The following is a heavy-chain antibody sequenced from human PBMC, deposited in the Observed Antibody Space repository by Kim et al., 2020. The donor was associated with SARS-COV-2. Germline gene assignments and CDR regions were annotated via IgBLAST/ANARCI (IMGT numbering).Heavy chain of an antibody. CDR1: GFTFSSYS. V-gene: IGHV3-48*02. D-gene: IGHD3-3*01. CDR2: ISSSSSTI. Sequence: GGSLRLSCAASGFTFSSYSMNWVRQAPGKGLEWVSYISSSSSTIYYADSVKGRFTISRDNAKNSLYLQMNSLRDEDTAVYYCARDRAFWSGYSYYYGMDVWGQGTTVTVSS. CDR3: ARDRAFWSGYSYYYGMDV. J-gene: IGHJ6*02.